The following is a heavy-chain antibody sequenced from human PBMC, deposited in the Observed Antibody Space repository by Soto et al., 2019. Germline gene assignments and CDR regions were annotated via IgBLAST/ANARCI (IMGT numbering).Heavy chain of an antibody. CDR2: ISSSGSTI. J-gene: IGHJ6*02. CDR3: ARDPSSGSLRSMDV. V-gene: IGHV3-48*03. CDR1: GFTFSSYE. Sequence: EVQLVESGGGLVQPGGSLRLSCAASGFTFSSYEMNWVRQAPGKGLEWVSYISSSGSTIYYAASVKGRFTISRDNAKNSLYLQMNSLRAEDTAVYYCARDPSSGSLRSMDVWGQGTTVTVSS. D-gene: IGHD6-19*01.